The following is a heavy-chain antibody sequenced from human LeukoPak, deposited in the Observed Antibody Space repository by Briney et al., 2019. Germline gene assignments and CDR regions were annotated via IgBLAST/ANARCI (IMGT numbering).Heavy chain of an antibody. CDR2: IKQDGSDQ. D-gene: IGHD3-10*01. V-gene: IGHV3-7*04. J-gene: IGHJ6*02. CDR3: ARETVARGVIVPWYYYGMDV. Sequence: GGSLRLSCAASGFSFGSYWMNWVRQAPGKGLEWVAKIKQDGSDQYYVDSVKGRSTISRDNAKNSLYLQMNSLRVEDTAVYYCARETVARGVIVPWYYYGMDVWGQGTTVIVSS. CDR1: GFSFGSYW.